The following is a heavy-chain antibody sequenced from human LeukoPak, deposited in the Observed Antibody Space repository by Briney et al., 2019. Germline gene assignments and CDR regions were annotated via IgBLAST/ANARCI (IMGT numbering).Heavy chain of an antibody. V-gene: IGHV4-4*02. CDR3: ARGIRGYSFGLVFDY. J-gene: IGHJ4*02. D-gene: IGHD5-18*01. CDR1: GDSISSSDW. Sequence: SGTLSLTCAVSGDSISSSDWWSWVRQPPGKGLEWIGEIFHSGSTNYNPSLKSRVTISVDKSKNQFSLKLSSVTAADAAVYYCARGIRGYSFGLVFDYWGQGTLVTVSS. CDR2: IFHSGST.